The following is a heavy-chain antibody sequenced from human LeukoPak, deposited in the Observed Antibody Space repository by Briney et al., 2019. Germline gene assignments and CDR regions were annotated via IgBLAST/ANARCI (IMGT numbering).Heavy chain of an antibody. CDR2: ISSSSSYI. Sequence: PGGSLRLSCAASGFTFSSYSMNWVRQAPGKGLEWVSSISSSSSYIYYADSVEGRFTISRDNAKNSLYLQMNSLRAEDTAVYYCARLGYCSSTSCPSYGMDVWGQGTTVTVSS. CDR3: ARLGYCSSTSCPSYGMDV. V-gene: IGHV3-21*01. D-gene: IGHD2-2*01. CDR1: GFTFSSYS. J-gene: IGHJ6*02.